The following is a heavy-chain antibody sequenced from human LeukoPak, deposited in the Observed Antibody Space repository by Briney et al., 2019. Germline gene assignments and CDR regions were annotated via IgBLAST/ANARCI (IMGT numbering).Heavy chain of an antibody. J-gene: IGHJ4*02. CDR2: IYTSGST. V-gene: IGHV4-61*09. CDR1: GGSNSSGNNH. D-gene: IGHD4-17*01. Sequence: SETLSLTCTVSGGSNSSGNNHWSWIRQPAGKGLEWIGHIYTSGSTNYNPSLKSRVTIPVDTSKNQFSLKLSSVTAADTAVYYCATTTVTTSAGFDYWGQGTLVTVSS. CDR3: ATTTVTTSAGFDY.